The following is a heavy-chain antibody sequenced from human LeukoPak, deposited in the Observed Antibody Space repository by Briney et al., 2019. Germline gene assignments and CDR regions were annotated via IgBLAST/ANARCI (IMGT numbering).Heavy chain of an antibody. J-gene: IGHJ6*02. CDR1: GGSISSYY. D-gene: IGHD3-10*01. Sequence: PSETLSLTCAVSGGSISSYYWSWIRQPAGKGLEWIGRIYTSGSTNYNPSLKSRVTMSVDTSKNQFSLKLSSVTAADMAVYYCARTLDFEVRGVAPYGMDVWGQGTTVTVSS. CDR3: ARTLDFEVRGVAPYGMDV. V-gene: IGHV4-4*07. CDR2: IYTSGST.